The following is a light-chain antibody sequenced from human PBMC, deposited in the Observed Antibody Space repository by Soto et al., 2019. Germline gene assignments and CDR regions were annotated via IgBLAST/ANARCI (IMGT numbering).Light chain of an antibody. CDR2: EVS. CDR3: SSYVGNDNWV. V-gene: IGLV2-8*01. CDR1: SSDVGGYKY. J-gene: IGLJ3*02. Sequence: QSALTQPPSASGSPGQSVTISCTGTSSDVGGYKYVSWYQQHPGKAPKLMIYEVSQRPSGVPDRFSGSKSGNTASLTVSGLQAEDEADYYCSSYVGNDNWVFGGGTKVTVL.